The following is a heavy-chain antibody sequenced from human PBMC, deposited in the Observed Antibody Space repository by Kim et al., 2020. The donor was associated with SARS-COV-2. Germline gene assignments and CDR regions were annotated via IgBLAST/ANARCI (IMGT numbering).Heavy chain of an antibody. CDR1: GGSFSGYY. D-gene: IGHD1-20*01. CDR3: ARGPRSITGTIRARYYFDY. CDR2: INHSGST. V-gene: IGHV4-34*01. J-gene: IGHJ4*02. Sequence: SETLSLTCAVYGGSFSGYYWSWIRQPPGKGLEWIGEINHSGSTNYNPSLKSRVTISVDTSKNQFSLKLSSVTAADTAVYYCARGPRSITGTIRARYYFDYWRQGTLVTLSS.